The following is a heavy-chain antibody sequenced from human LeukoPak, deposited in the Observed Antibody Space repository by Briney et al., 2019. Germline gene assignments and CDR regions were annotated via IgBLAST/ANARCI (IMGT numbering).Heavy chain of an antibody. CDR1: GFTFSSYA. V-gene: IGHV3-30*04. CDR3: ARTGGRWNPRPRLGAFDI. CDR2: ISYDGSNK. Sequence: GGSLRLSCAASGFTFSSYAMHWVRQAPGKGLEWVAVISYDGSNKYYADSVKGRFTISRDNSKNTLYLQMNSLRAEDTAVYYCARTGGRWNPRPRLGAFDIWGQGTMVTVSS. D-gene: IGHD1-1*01. J-gene: IGHJ3*02.